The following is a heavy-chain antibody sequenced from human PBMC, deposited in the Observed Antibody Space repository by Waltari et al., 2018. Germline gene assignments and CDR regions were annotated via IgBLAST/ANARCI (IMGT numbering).Heavy chain of an antibody. CDR3: ARDGDIVVVPAPYDY. CDR1: GFTFSSYW. J-gene: IGHJ4*02. CDR2: IKQDGSEK. Sequence: EVQLVESGGGLVQPGGSLRLSCAASGFTFSSYWMSWVRQAPGKGLEWVANIKQDGSEKYYVDSVKGRFTISRDNAKNSLYLQMNSLRAEDTAVYYCARDGDIVVVPAPYDYWGQGTLVTVSS. V-gene: IGHV3-7*01. D-gene: IGHD2-2*01.